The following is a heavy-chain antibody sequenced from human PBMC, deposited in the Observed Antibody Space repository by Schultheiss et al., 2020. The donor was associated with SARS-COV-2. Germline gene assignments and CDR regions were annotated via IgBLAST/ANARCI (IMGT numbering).Heavy chain of an antibody. CDR3: ARDSSGWYRGGLDY. CDR2: IWYDGSNK. Sequence: LSLTCAASGFTFSSYGMHWVRQAPGKGLEWVAVIWYDGSNKYYADSVKGRFTISRDNSKNTLYLQMNSLRAEDTAVYYCARDSSGWYRGGLDYWGQGTLVTVSS. J-gene: IGHJ4*02. CDR1: GFTFSSYG. V-gene: IGHV3-33*01. D-gene: IGHD6-19*01.